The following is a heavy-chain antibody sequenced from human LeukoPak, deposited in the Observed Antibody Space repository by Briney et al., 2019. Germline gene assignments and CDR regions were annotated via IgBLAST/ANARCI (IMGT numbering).Heavy chain of an antibody. Sequence: PGGSLRLSCAASGFSFSDYYMNWIRQAPGKGLEWVAYISNSGGTIYYTDSVEGRFVMSRDNAKNSLYLQMNSLRTEDTAVYYCARDSGGGNFDYWGQGSVVTVSS. CDR2: ISNSGGTI. J-gene: IGHJ4*02. D-gene: IGHD4-23*01. V-gene: IGHV3-11*01. CDR3: ARDSGGGNFDY. CDR1: GFSFSDYY.